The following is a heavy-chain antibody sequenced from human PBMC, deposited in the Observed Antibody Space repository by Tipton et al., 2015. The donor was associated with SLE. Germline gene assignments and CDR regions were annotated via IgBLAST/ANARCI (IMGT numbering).Heavy chain of an antibody. V-gene: IGHV4-34*09. J-gene: IGHJ4*02. Sequence: TLSLTCAVYGGSFSGYYWSWIRQHPGKGLEWIGDIQFSGSTYYNTSLKSRVSISVDTSKNEFSLMLNSVTAADTAVYYCATHADRVYWGQGTLVTVSS. CDR1: GGSFSGYY. CDR3: ATHADRVY. CDR2: IQFSGST.